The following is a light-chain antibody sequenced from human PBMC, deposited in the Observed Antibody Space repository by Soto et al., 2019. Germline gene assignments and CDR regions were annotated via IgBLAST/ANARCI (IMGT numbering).Light chain of an antibody. Sequence: QSVLTQPPSASGSPGQSVTISCTGTGSDVGGYNYVSWYQQHPGKAPKLMIYEVSKRPSGVPDRFSGSKSGNTASLTVSGLQAEDEADYYCSSYAGSNNFPYVFGNGTKVTVL. CDR3: SSYAGSNNFPYV. V-gene: IGLV2-8*01. J-gene: IGLJ1*01. CDR1: GSDVGGYNY. CDR2: EVS.